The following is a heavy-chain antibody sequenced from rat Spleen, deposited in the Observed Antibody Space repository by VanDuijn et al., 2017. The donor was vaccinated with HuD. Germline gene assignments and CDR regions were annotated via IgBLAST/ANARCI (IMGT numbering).Heavy chain of an antibody. Sequence: EVQLVESGGGLVQPGRSLKLSCAASGFTFSDHNMAWVRQAPKKGLEWVATINYDGSRTYYRDSVKGRFTISRESAQNILYLQMDNLRSEDTATYYCTRHLTENSYFEYWGQGVMVTVSS. CDR2: INYDGSRT. V-gene: IGHV5-7*01. D-gene: IGHD1-7*01. CDR3: TRHLTENSYFEY. CDR1: GFTFSDHN. J-gene: IGHJ2*01.